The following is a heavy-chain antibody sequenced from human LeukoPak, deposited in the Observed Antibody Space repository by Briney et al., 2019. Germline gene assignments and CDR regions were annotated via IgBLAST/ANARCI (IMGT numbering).Heavy chain of an antibody. Sequence: GGSLTLSCAPSGFTFSSYGMSWVRQAPGKGLEWVSAISGSGGSTYYADSVKGRFTISRDNSKNTLYLQMNSLRAEDTAVYYCAELGITMIGGVWGKGTTVTISS. CDR2: ISGSGGST. V-gene: IGHV3-23*01. CDR1: GFTFSSYG. CDR3: AELGITMIGGV. D-gene: IGHD3-10*02. J-gene: IGHJ6*04.